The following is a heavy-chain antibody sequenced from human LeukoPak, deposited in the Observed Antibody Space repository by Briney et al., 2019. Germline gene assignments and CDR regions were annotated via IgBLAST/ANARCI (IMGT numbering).Heavy chain of an antibody. CDR2: INSDGSST. V-gene: IGHV3-74*01. Sequence: GGSLRLSCAASGFTFSSYWMHWVRQAPGKGLVWVSRINSDGSSTSYADSVKGRFTISRDNAKHTLYLQMNSLRAEDTAAYYCARGVTIFGVVIKFYNWFDPWGQGTLVTVSS. D-gene: IGHD3-3*01. CDR1: GFTFSSYW. CDR3: ARGVTIFGVVIKFYNWFDP. J-gene: IGHJ5*02.